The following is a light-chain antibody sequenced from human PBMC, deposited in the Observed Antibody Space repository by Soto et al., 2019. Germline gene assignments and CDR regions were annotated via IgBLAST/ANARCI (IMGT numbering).Light chain of an antibody. CDR1: QSVTSY. CDR2: DAS. Sequence: EIVLTQSPATLSLSPGERATLSFRASQSVTSYLAWYQHKPGQAPRLLIYDASNRATGIPARFSGSGSGTDFTLTISSLEPEDFAVYYCQQRSNWPLTFGQGTRLEI. CDR3: QQRSNWPLT. V-gene: IGKV3-11*01. J-gene: IGKJ5*01.